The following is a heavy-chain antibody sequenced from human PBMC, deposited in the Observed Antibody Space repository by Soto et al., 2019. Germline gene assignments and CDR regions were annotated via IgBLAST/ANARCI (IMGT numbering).Heavy chain of an antibody. J-gene: IGHJ4*02. D-gene: IGHD3-22*01. Sequence: SETLSLTCTVSGGSISSYYWSWIRQPPGKGLEWIGYIHYSGSTNYNPSLKSRVTISVDTSKNQFSLKLSSVTAADTAVYYCARTGLDYYDSSGYPYYFDYWGQGTLVTVSS. V-gene: IGHV4-59*01. CDR1: GGSISSYY. CDR2: IHYSGST. CDR3: ARTGLDYYDSSGYPYYFDY.